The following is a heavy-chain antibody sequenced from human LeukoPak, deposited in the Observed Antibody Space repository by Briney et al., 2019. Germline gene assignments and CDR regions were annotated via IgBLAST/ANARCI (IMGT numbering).Heavy chain of an antibody. CDR3: ARDKGWDAFDI. Sequence: SETLSLTCAVYGESFSGYYWSWIRQPPGKGLEWIGEINHSGSTNYNPSLKSRVTISVDTSKNQFSLKLSSVTAADTAVYYCARDKGWDAFDIWGQGTMVTVSS. V-gene: IGHV4-34*01. CDR2: INHSGST. D-gene: IGHD6-19*01. J-gene: IGHJ3*02. CDR1: GESFSGYY.